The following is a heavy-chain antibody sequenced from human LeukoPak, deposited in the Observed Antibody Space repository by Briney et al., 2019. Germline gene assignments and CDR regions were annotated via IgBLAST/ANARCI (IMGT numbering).Heavy chain of an antibody. V-gene: IGHV4-34*01. D-gene: IGHD2-2*01. J-gene: IGHJ4*02. CDR1: GGSFSGYY. Sequence: SSETLSLTCAVYGGSFSGYYWSWIRQPPGKGLEWIGEINHSGSTNYNPSLKSRVTISVDTSKNQFSLKLSSVTAADTAVYYCARLAVRVPAAVGYWGQGTLVTVSS. CDR3: ARLAVRVPAAVGY. CDR2: INHSGST.